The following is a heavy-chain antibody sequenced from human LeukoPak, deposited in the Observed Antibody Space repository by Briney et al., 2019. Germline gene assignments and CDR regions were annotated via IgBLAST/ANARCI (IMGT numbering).Heavy chain of an antibody. Sequence: GGSLRLSCAATGFTFSSYWMHWVRQAPGKGPVWLARINSDGYSISYADSVKGRFTISRDSAKKTLYLQMNTLRAEDTAMYYCARAIAEAGTDSWGQGTLVTASS. CDR1: GFTFSSYW. D-gene: IGHD6-19*01. CDR3: ARAIAEAGTDS. J-gene: IGHJ4*02. CDR2: INSDGYSI. V-gene: IGHV3-74*01.